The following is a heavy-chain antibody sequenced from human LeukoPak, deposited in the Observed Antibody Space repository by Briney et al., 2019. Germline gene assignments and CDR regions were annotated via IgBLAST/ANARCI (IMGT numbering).Heavy chain of an antibody. V-gene: IGHV3-30*02. Sequence: GGSLRLSCVASGFTFRNYGMHWVRQAPGKGLQWVAFIRYDESNRYYADSVKGRFTISRDNSKNTLYLQMNSLRVEDTAVYYCAKDYGFSGTGGAWLDPWGQGTLVTVSS. D-gene: IGHD1-1*01. CDR2: IRYDESNR. CDR1: GFTFRNYG. J-gene: IGHJ5*02. CDR3: AKDYGFSGTGGAWLDP.